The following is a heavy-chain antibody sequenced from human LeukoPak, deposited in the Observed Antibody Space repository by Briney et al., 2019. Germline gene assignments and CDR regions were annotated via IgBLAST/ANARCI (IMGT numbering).Heavy chain of an antibody. V-gene: IGHV3-7*01. D-gene: IGHD5-12*01. Sequence: QSGGSLRLSCAASGFTFSTYWMSWVRQAPGKGLEWVANIKQDGSEKYYVDSVKGRFTISRDNAKNSLYLQMNSLRAEDTAVYYCARDGGYSGYDYVKYYFDYWGQGTLVTVSS. CDR1: GFTFSTYW. J-gene: IGHJ4*02. CDR2: IKQDGSEK. CDR3: ARDGGYSGYDYVKYYFDY.